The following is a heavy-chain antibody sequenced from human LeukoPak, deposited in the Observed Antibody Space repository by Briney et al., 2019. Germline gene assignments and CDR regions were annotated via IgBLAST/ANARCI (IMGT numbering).Heavy chain of an antibody. J-gene: IGHJ6*03. D-gene: IGHD2-15*01. CDR2: IYSGGST. Sequence: GGSLRLSCAASGFTVSSNYMSWVRQAPGKGLEWVSVIYSGGSTYYADSVKGRFTISRDNSKNTLYLQMNSLRAEDTAVYYCARVIKEGYCSGGSCYSTYYYYYMDVWGKGTTVTISS. CDR1: GFTVSSNY. CDR3: ARVIKEGYCSGGSCYSTYYYYYMDV. V-gene: IGHV3-53*01.